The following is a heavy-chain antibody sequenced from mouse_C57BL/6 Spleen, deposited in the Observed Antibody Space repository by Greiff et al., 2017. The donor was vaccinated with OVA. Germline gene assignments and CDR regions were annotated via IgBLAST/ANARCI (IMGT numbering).Heavy chain of an antibody. CDR3: AASGGTAQASWFAY. J-gene: IGHJ3*01. CDR1: GFSLTSYG. V-gene: IGHV2-6*01. CDR2: IWGVGST. Sequence: VKLEESGPGLVAPSQSLSITCTVSGFSLTSYGVDWVRQSPGKGLEWLGVIWGVGSTNYNSALKSRLSISKDNSKSQVFLKMNSLQTDDTAMYYCAASGGTAQASWFAYWGQGTLVTVSA. D-gene: IGHD3-2*02.